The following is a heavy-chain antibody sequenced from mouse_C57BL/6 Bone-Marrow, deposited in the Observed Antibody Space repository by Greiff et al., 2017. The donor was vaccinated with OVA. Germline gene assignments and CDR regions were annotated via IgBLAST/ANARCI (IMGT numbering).Heavy chain of an antibody. D-gene: IGHD3-2*02. CDR1: GFNIKDDY. CDR3: TTGSGYVRGAMDY. CDR2: IDPENGDT. Sequence: DVQLQESGAELVRPGASVKLSCTASGFNIKDDYMHWVKQRPEQGLEWIGWIDPENGDTEYASKFQGKATITADTSSNTAYLQLSSLTSEDTAVYYCTTGSGYVRGAMDYWGQGTSVTVSS. V-gene: IGHV14-4*01. J-gene: IGHJ4*01.